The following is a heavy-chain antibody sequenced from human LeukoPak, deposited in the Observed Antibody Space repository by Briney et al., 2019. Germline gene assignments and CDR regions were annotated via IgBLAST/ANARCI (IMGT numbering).Heavy chain of an antibody. Sequence: PGGSLRLSCAASGFTFSSYGMHWVRQAPGKGLEWVAVIWYDGSNKYYADSVKGRFTTSRDNSKNTLYLQMNSLRAEDTAVYYCARDGDSSGFYYYYGMDVWGQGTTVTVSS. V-gene: IGHV3-33*01. D-gene: IGHD6-19*01. J-gene: IGHJ6*02. CDR2: IWYDGSNK. CDR1: GFTFSSYG. CDR3: ARDGDSSGFYYYYGMDV.